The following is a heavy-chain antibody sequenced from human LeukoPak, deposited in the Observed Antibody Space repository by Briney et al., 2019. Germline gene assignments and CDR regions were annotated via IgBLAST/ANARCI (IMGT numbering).Heavy chain of an antibody. CDR2: IYYSGST. Sequence: SQTLSLTCTVSGGSISSGDYYWRWIRQPPGKGLEWIGYIYYSGSTYYNPSLKSRVTISVDTSKNQFSLKLSSVTAADTAVYYCARGLYYDSSGLFDYWGQGTLVTVSS. CDR1: GGSISSGDYY. CDR3: ARGLYYDSSGLFDY. J-gene: IGHJ4*02. D-gene: IGHD3-22*01. V-gene: IGHV4-30-4*01.